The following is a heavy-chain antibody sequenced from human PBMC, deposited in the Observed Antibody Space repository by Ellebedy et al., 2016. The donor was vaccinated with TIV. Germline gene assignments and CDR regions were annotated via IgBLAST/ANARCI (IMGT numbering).Heavy chain of an antibody. CDR3: ARTYYDLWSGFSAPYYFDY. V-gene: IGHV4-59*08. D-gene: IGHD3-3*01. J-gene: IGHJ4*02. CDR2: VYYSRNT. CDR1: GASISSYY. Sequence: MPGGSLRLPCTVPGASISSYYWSWTRQPPGKGLEWIGYVYYSRNTKYNHSLKSRVSISVDTSKNHFSLKLSSVTAADTAVYYRARTYYDLWSGFSAPYYFDYWGQGTLVTVSS.